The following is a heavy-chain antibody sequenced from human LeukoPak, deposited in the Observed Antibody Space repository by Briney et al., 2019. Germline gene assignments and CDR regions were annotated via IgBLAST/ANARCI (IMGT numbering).Heavy chain of an antibody. D-gene: IGHD3-10*01. Sequence: ASVKVSCKTSGYTFTGYYMHWVRQAPGQGLEWMGWINPNSGGTNYAQKFQGRVTMTRDTSISTAYMELSRLRSDDTAVYYCARDGESMVRKFDYWGQGTLVTVSS. J-gene: IGHJ4*02. V-gene: IGHV1-2*02. CDR2: INPNSGGT. CDR1: GYTFTGYY. CDR3: ARDGESMVRKFDY.